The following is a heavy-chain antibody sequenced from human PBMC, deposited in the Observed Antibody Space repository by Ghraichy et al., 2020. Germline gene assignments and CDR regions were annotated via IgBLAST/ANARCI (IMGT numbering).Heavy chain of an antibody. Sequence: GGSLRLSCAASGFTFSSYSMNWVRQAPGKGLEWVSSISSSSSYIYYADSVKGRFTISRDNAKNSLYLQMNSLRAEDTAVYYCARPDPHYYYGMDVWGQGTTVTVSS. J-gene: IGHJ6*02. V-gene: IGHV3-21*01. CDR1: GFTFSSYS. CDR2: ISSSSSYI. CDR3: ARPDPHYYYGMDV. D-gene: IGHD1-14*01.